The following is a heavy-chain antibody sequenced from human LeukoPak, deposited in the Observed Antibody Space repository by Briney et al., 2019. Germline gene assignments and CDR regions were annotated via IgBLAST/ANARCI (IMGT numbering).Heavy chain of an antibody. D-gene: IGHD6-13*01. CDR1: GGSISSYY. CDR3: ARSGARIAAADDAFDI. V-gene: IGHV4-59*01. Sequence: SETLSLTSTVSGGSISSYYWSWIRQPPGKGLEWIAYIYYNGSTNYNPSLKSRVTISVDTSKNQVSLKLSSVTAADTAVYYCARSGARIAAADDAFDIWGQGTMVTVSS. CDR2: IYYNGST. J-gene: IGHJ3*02.